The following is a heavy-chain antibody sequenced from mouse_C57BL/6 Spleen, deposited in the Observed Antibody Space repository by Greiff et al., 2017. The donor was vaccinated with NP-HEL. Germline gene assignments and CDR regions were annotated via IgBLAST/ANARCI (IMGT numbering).Heavy chain of an antibody. V-gene: IGHV1-50*01. J-gene: IGHJ3*01. D-gene: IGHD2-5*01. Sequence: VQLQQPGAELVKPGASVKLSCKASGYTFTSYWMQWVKQRPGQGLEWIGEIDPSDSYTNYNQKFKGKATLTVDTSSSTAYMQLSSLTSEDSAVYYCARTYYSNYGADWGQGTLVTVSA. CDR1: GYTFTSYW. CDR2: IDPSDSYT. CDR3: ARTYYSNYGAD.